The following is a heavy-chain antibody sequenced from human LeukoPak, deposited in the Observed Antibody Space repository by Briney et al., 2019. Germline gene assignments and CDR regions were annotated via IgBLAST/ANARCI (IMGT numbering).Heavy chain of an antibody. CDR2: INPSGGST. V-gene: IGHV1-46*01. J-gene: IGHJ4*02. D-gene: IGHD2-2*01. CDR3: AREEYGFDY. CDR1: GYTFTGYY. Sequence: ATVTVSCTASGYTFTGYYLHWVRQAPGQGLEWMGIINPSGGSTSYAQKFQGRVTMTRDTSTSTVYMELSSLRSEDTAVYYCAREEYGFDYWGQGTLVTVSS.